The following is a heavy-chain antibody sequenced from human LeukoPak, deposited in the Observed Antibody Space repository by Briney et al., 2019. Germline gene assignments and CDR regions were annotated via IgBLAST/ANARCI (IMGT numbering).Heavy chain of an antibody. CDR2: ISYDGTYK. CDR1: EFTFSSYA. Sequence: GGSLRLSCAASEFTFSSYAIHWVRQAPGKGLEWVAVISYDGTYKYYAGSVKGRFTISRDNSKNTLYLQMNSLRAEDTAVYYCARGGGACINGLCYIDYWGQGTLVTVSS. J-gene: IGHJ4*02. CDR3: ARGGGACINGLCYIDY. V-gene: IGHV3-30*01. D-gene: IGHD2-8*01.